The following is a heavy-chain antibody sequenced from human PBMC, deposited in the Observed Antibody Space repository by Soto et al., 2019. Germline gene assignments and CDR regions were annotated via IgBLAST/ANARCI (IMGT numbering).Heavy chain of an antibody. CDR3: ARGQPKLRYFDWLGNWFDP. D-gene: IGHD3-9*01. CDR2: INHSGST. J-gene: IGHJ5*02. CDR1: GGSFSGYY. Sequence: PSETLSLTCAVYGGSFSGYYWSWIRQPPGKGLEWIGEINHSGSTNYNPSLESRVTISVDTSKNQFSLKLSSVTAADTAVYYCARGQPKLRYFDWLGNWFDPWGQGTLVTVSS. V-gene: IGHV4-34*01.